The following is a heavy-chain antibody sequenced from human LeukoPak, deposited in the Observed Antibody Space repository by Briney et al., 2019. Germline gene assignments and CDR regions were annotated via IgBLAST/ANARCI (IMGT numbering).Heavy chain of an antibody. V-gene: IGHV3-7*01. Sequence: GGSLRLSCAASGFLFSNYWMTWVRQAPGKGLEWVANIEQDGNEKYYVDSVKGRFTIFRDNAKKSLYLQMNSLRAEDTAVYYCARESGGADAYDIWGQGTMVTVSS. CDR1: GFLFSNYW. CDR2: IEQDGNEK. J-gene: IGHJ3*02. D-gene: IGHD3-16*01. CDR3: ARESGGADAYDI.